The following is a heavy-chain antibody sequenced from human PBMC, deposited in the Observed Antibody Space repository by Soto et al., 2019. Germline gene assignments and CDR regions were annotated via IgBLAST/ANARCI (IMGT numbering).Heavy chain of an antibody. CDR1: GFTFTSYA. CDR2: MSYDGGRT. Sequence: GGSLRLSCATSGFTFTSYAMHWVRQAPGKGLEWVAVMSYDGGRTDYADAVRGRFTISRDTSKNTLSLQMNNLRPDDTAMYYCARDRPYGDPNWFAPWGQGTLVTVSS. V-gene: IGHV3-30-3*01. D-gene: IGHD4-17*01. CDR3: ARDRPYGDPNWFAP. J-gene: IGHJ5*02.